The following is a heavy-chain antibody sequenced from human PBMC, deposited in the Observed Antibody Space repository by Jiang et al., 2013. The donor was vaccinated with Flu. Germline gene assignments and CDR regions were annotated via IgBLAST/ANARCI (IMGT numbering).Heavy chain of an antibody. CDR3: ARHNGASAHQRSLPGNNWFDP. CDR2: IDPADSYS. CDR1: GYSFSSYW. V-gene: IGHV5-10-1*01. D-gene: IGHD2-8*01. Sequence: GAEVKKPGESLRISCKGSGYSFSSYWISWLRQMPGKGLEWMGRIDPADSYSNYSPSFQGHVNISVDRSISTAYLQWSSLKASDTAIYYCARHNGASAHQRSLPGNNWFDPWGQGTLVTVSS. J-gene: IGHJ5*02.